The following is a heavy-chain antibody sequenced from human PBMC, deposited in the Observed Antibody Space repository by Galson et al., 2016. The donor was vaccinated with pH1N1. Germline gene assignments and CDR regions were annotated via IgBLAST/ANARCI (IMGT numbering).Heavy chain of an antibody. CDR3: ARGQPLWGYSGWY. CDR1: RNTFTSHD. V-gene: IGHV1-8*03. J-gene: IGHJ4*02. Sequence: SVKVSCKASRNTFTSHDINWVRQATGQGLEWMGWMNPNSGNTGYAQKFQGKVTLTRNTSIITAYMELYSLRSEDTAVYYCARGQPLWGYSGWYWGQGTLVTVSS. CDR2: MNPNSGNT. D-gene: IGHD1-26*01.